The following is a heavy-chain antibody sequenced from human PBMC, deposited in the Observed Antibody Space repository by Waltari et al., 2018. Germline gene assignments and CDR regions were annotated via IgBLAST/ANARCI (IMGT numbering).Heavy chain of an antibody. CDR3: ARVILGATDDYSYAMDV. Sequence: QVQLQESCPGLVKPSGTLSLTCVVSGGSISSSNWWTWVRQPPGKGLEWIGEIDHNGNTNYNPSLKSRVTISVDKSKNQFSLKLRSVTAADTAVYYCARVILGATDDYSYAMDVWGQGITVTVSS. J-gene: IGHJ6*02. V-gene: IGHV4-4*02. D-gene: IGHD1-26*01. CDR1: GGSISSSNW. CDR2: IDHNGNT.